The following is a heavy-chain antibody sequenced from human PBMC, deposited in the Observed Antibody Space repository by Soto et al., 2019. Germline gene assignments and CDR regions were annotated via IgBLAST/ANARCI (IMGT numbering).Heavy chain of an antibody. CDR2: INAGNGNT. D-gene: IGHD3-10*01. V-gene: IGHV1-3*01. CDR1: GYTFTSYA. J-gene: IGHJ4*02. CDR3: ARYPRGYYGSGSYYLFSNY. Sequence: GASVKVSCKASGYTFTSYAMHWVRQAPGQRLKWMGWINAGNGNTKYSQKFQGRVTITRDTSASTAYMELSSLRSEDTAVYYCARYPRGYYGSGSYYLFSNYWGQGTLVTVSS.